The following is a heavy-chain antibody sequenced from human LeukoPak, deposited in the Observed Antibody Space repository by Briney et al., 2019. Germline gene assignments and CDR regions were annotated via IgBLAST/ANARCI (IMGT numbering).Heavy chain of an antibody. V-gene: IGHV3-53*01. Sequence: GGSLRLSCAASGFTVSSNYMSWVRQAPGKGLEWVSVIYSGGSTYYADSVKGRFTISRDNSKNTLYLQMNSLRAGDTAVYYCARDRFDGYTGRNYYYYYMDVWGKGTTVTISS. D-gene: IGHD5-24*01. CDR1: GFTVSSNY. J-gene: IGHJ6*03. CDR3: ARDRFDGYTGRNYYYYYMDV. CDR2: IYSGGST.